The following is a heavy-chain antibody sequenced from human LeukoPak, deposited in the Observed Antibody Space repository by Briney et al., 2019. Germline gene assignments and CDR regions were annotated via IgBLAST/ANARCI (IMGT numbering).Heavy chain of an antibody. CDR2: ISGSGANT. J-gene: IGHJ4*02. CDR1: GFIFSSYA. D-gene: IGHD1-1*01. Sequence: PGGSLRLSCAASGFIFSSYAMSWVRQVPGKGLQWVSSISGSGANTYNADSVKGRFTISRDSSKTTLYVQMNSLRAEDTAVYYCAREGTGTIDYWGQGTLVTVSS. CDR3: AREGTGTIDY. V-gene: IGHV3-23*01.